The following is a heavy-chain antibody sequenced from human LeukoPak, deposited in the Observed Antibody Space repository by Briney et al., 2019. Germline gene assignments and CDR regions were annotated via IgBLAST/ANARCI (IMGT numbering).Heavy chain of an antibody. Sequence: SYSMNWVRQAPGKGLEWVSSISSGSSYIYSTYYAYSVKGRFTISRDSTKNSLYLQINSLRAEDTAVYYCARAASHYYFDSWGQGTLVTVSS. CDR2: ISSGSSYI. J-gene: IGHJ4*02. CDR1: SYS. CDR3: ARAASHYYFDS. D-gene: IGHD6-6*01. V-gene: IGHV3-21*01.